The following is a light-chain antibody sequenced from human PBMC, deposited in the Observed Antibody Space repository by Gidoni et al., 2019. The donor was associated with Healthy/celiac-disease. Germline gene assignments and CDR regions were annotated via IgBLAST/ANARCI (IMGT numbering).Light chain of an antibody. J-gene: IGKJ3*01. V-gene: IGKV1-5*03. Sequence: IQITHSPSTLSASVGDRVTITCRASQSISSWLAWYQQKPGKAPKILIYKASSLESGVPSRFSGSGSGTEFTITISSLQHDDFATYYCQQYNSYSRFTFGPGTKVDIK. CDR1: QSISSW. CDR3: QQYNSYSRFT. CDR2: KAS.